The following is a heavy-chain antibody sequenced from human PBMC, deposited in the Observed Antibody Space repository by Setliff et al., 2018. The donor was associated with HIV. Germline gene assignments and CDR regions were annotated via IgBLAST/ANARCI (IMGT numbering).Heavy chain of an antibody. CDR2: ISSDGRDK. D-gene: IGHD2-2*03. V-gene: IGHV3-30*01. CDR1: GFAFRNYI. Sequence: GESLKISCAASGFAFRNYIFHWVRQAPGKGLEWVAIISSDGRDKNYADSVKGRFTVSRDNSKNTLYLQMNSLRGEDTAVYYCSRHLGYCSTTNSCWGQGTPVTVSS. CDR3: SRHLGYCSTTNSC. J-gene: IGHJ4*02.